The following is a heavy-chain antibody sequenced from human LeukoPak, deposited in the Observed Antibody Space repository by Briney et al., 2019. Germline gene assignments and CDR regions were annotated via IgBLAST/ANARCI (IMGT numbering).Heavy chain of an antibody. CDR1: GYTFSGHY. CDR3: AKDRGGLFDY. CDR2: INAESGET. D-gene: IGHD3-16*01. J-gene: IGHJ4*02. V-gene: IGHV1-2*02. Sequence: ASVKVSCKASGYTFSGHYMHWIRQPPGQGLEWMGWINAESGETKYAQKFQGRVTMTRDTSISTAYMELRGLRFDDTAVYYCAKDRGGLFDYWGQGTLVTVSS.